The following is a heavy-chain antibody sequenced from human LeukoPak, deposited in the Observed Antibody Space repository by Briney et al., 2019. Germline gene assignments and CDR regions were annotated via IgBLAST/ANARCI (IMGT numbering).Heavy chain of an antibody. CDR2: INHSGST. J-gene: IGHJ4*02. V-gene: IGHV4-34*01. D-gene: IGHD3-10*01. CDR3: ARGRPITMVRGVGPGY. CDR1: GGSFSGYY. Sequence: PSETLSLTCAVYGGSFSGYYWSWIRQPPGKGLEWIGEINHSGSTNYNPSLKSRVTISVDTSKNQFSLKLSSVTAADTAVYYCARGRPITMVRGVGPGYWGQGTLVTVSS.